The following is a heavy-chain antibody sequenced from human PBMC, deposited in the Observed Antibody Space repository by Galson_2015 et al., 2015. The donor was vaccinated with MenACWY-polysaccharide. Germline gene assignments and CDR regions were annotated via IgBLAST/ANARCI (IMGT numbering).Heavy chain of an antibody. J-gene: IGHJ3*02. D-gene: IGHD1-26*01. CDR1: GFTFSSYA. CDR2: ISYDGSNK. V-gene: IGHV3-30-3*01. CDR3: ATSEWELHAFDI. Sequence: SLRLSCAASGFTFSSYAMHWVRQAPGKGLEWVAVISYDGSNKYYADSVKGRFTISRDNSKNTLYLQMNSLRAEDTAVYYCATSEWELHAFDIWGQGTMVTVSS.